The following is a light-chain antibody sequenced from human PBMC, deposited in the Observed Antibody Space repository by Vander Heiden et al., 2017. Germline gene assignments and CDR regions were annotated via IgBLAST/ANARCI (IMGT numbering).Light chain of an antibody. CDR2: KAS. CDR3: QQYNPYSPYT. CDR1: QSISNW. Sequence: DIQMTQSPSTLSASVGDRVTITCRASQSISNWLAWYQQKPGKASKLLIYKASTLESGVPSRFSGSGSGTEFTLTISSLQPDDFATYYCQQYNPYSPYTFGQGTKLEIK. V-gene: IGKV1-5*03. J-gene: IGKJ2*01.